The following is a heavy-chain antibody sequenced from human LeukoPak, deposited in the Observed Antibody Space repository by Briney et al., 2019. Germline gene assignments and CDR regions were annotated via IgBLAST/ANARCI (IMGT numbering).Heavy chain of an antibody. CDR3: ARVSGYYDSSGYYNYYGMDV. V-gene: IGHV4-59*01. CDR2: INYSGST. CDR1: GGSISSYC. D-gene: IGHD3-22*01. J-gene: IGHJ6*02. Sequence: SETLSLTCTVSGGSISSYCWSWIRQPPGKGLEWIGYINYSGSTNYNPSLKGRVTISIDTSKNQFYLKLSSVTVADTAVYYCARVSGYYDSSGYYNYYGMDVWGQATTVTVYS.